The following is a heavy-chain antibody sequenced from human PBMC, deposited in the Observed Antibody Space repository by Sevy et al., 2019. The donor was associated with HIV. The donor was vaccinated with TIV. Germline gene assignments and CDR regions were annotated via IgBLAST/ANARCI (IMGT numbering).Heavy chain of an antibody. J-gene: IGHJ3*02. V-gene: IGHV1-18*01. CDR2: ISAYNGNT. CDR1: GYTFTSYG. D-gene: IGHD1-26*01. CDR3: ATALVGASFPRSPTNAFDI. Sequence: ASVKVSCKASGYTFTSYGISWVRQAPGQGLEWMGWISAYNGNTNYAQKLQGRVTMTTDTSTSTAYMELRSLRSDDTAVDYCATALVGASFPRSPTNAFDIWGQGTMVTVSS.